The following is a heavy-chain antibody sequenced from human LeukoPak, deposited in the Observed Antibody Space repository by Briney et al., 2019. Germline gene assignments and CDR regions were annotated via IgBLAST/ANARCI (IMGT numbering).Heavy chain of an antibody. Sequence: EASVKVSCKASGGTFSSYAISWVRQAPGQGLEWMGGIIPIFGTANYAQKFQGRVTITADESTSTAYMELSSLRSEDTAVYYCARDHEYCSSTSRYPPNYYYMDVWGKGTTVTVSS. CDR1: GGTFSSYA. V-gene: IGHV1-69*01. D-gene: IGHD2-2*01. J-gene: IGHJ6*03. CDR3: ARDHEYCSSTSRYPPNYYYMDV. CDR2: IIPIFGTA.